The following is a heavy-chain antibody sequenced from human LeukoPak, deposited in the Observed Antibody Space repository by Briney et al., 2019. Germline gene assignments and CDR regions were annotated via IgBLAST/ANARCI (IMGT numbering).Heavy chain of an antibody. J-gene: IGHJ5*02. D-gene: IGHD2-2*01. CDR3: ARRLGYCSSTSCYSNWFDP. CDR2: IYYSGST. Sequence: SETLSLTCTVSVGSISSSSYYWGWIRQPPGKGLEWIGSIYYSGSTYYNPSLKSRVTISVDASKNQFSLKLSSVTAADTAVYYCARRLGYCSSTSCYSNWFDPWGQGTLVTVSS. CDR1: VGSISSSSYY. V-gene: IGHV4-39*01.